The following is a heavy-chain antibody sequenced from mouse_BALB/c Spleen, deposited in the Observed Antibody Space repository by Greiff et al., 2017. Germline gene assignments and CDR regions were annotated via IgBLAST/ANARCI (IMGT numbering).Heavy chain of an antibody. CDR3: ARGLRPFAY. V-gene: IGHV1-7*01. CDR2: INPSTGYT. Sequence: VQLQQSGAELAKPGASVKMSCKASGYTFTSYWMHWVKQRPGQGLEWIGYINPSTGYTEYNQKFKDKATLTADKSSSTAYMQLSSLTSEDSAVYYCARGLRPFAYWGQGTLVTVSA. D-gene: IGHD1-1*01. CDR1: GYTFTSYW. J-gene: IGHJ3*01.